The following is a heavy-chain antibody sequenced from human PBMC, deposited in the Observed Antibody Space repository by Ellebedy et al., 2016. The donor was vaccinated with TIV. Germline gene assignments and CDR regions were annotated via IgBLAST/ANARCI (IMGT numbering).Heavy chain of an antibody. Sequence: MPSETLSLTCTVSGGSVSSGSYYWSWIRQPPGKGLEWIGYIYYSGSTNYNPSLKSRVTISVDTSKNQFSLKLSSVTAADTAVYYCARGLWLVRTFDYWGQGTLVTVSS. J-gene: IGHJ4*02. CDR2: IYYSGST. D-gene: IGHD6-19*01. V-gene: IGHV4-61*01. CDR3: ARGLWLVRTFDY. CDR1: GGSVSSGSYY.